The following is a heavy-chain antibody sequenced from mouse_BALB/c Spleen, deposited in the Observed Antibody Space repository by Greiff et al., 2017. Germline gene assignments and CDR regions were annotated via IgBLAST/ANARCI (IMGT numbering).Heavy chain of an antibody. J-gene: IGHJ2*01. CDR2: INPNNGGT. CDR1: GYTFTDYN. CDR3: ARGGYRYDGYYFDY. Sequence: EVQLQQSGPELVKPGASVKIPCKASGYTFTDYNMDWVKQSHGKSLEWIGDINPNNGGTIYNQKFKGKATLTVDKSSSTAYMELRSLTSEDTAVYYCARGGYRYDGYYFDYWGQGTTLTVSS. V-gene: IGHV1-18*01. D-gene: IGHD2-14*01.